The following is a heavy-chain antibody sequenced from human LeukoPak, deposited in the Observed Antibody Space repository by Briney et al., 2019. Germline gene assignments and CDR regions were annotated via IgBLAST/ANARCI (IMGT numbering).Heavy chain of an antibody. CDR2: INPSGGST. D-gene: IGHD2-2*01. CDR1: GYTFTSYY. V-gene: IGHV1-46*01. CDR3: AREEVVVPAAIYYYMDV. J-gene: IGHJ6*03. Sequence: GASVKVCCKASGYTFTSYYMHWVRQAPGQGLVWMRIINPSGGSTSYAQKFQGRVTMTRDTSTSTVYMELSSLRSEDTAVYYCAREEVVVPAAIYYYMDVWGKGTTVTVSS.